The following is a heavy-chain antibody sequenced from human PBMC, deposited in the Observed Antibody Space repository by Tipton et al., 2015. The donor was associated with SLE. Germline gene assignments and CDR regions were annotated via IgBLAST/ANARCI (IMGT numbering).Heavy chain of an antibody. V-gene: IGHV4-39*01. J-gene: IGHJ4*02. D-gene: IGHD1-1*01. CDR3: ARVAPTEVFDY. CDR2: FSYSGST. Sequence: TLSLTCTVSGGSISSRSYYWGWFRQPPGKGLEWIGSFSYSGSTNYNPSLKSRVTISVDASKSQFSLELSSVTAADTAVYYCARVAPTEVFDYWGQGTLVTVSS. CDR1: GGSISSRSYY.